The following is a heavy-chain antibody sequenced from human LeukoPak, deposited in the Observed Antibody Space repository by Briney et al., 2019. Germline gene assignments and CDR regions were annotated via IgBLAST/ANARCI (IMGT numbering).Heavy chain of an antibody. CDR2: ISGSGGST. V-gene: IGHV3-23*01. CDR3: AKNSIYGSGSFAYYFDY. J-gene: IGHJ4*02. Sequence: GGSLRLSCAASGFTFSSYAMSWVRQAPGKGLEWVSAISGSGGSTYYADSVKGRFTISRDNSKNTLYLQMNSLRAEDTAVYYCAKNSIYGSGSFAYYFDYWGQGTLVTVSS. D-gene: IGHD3-10*01. CDR1: GFTFSSYA.